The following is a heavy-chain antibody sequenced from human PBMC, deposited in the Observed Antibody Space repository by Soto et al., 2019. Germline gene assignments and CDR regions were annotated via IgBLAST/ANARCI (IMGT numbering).Heavy chain of an antibody. Sequence: SETLSLTCTVSGGSISSYYWSWIRQPPGKGLEWIGYIYYSGSTNYNPSLKSRVTISVDTSKNQFSLKLTSVTAADTAVYYCARGDYRDRTYFHYWGQGTLVTVSS. CDR2: IYYSGST. CDR3: ARGDYRDRTYFHY. CDR1: GGSISSYY. J-gene: IGHJ4*02. D-gene: IGHD4-17*01. V-gene: IGHV4-59*01.